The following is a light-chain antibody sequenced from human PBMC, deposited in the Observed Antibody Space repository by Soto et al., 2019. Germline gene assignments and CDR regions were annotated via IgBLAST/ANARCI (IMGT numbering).Light chain of an antibody. Sequence: QSVLTQPPSASGTPGQRVTISCSGSRSNVGGNTVNWYQQMPGMAPTLLIQTNNQRPSGVPDRFSGSKSGTSGSLAISGLQSEDEADYYCAAWDDSLNGVVFGGGTKLTVL. V-gene: IGLV1-44*01. J-gene: IGLJ2*01. CDR2: TNN. CDR3: AAWDDSLNGVV. CDR1: RSNVGGNT.